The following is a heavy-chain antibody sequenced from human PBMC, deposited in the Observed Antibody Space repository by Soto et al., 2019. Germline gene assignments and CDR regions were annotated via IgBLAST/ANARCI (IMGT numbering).Heavy chain of an antibody. D-gene: IGHD4-17*01. Sequence: GGSLRLSCAASGVTFINAWMSWVRQATGKGLEWVGRIKSKTDGGTTDYAAPVKGRFTISRDDSKNTLYLQMNSLKTEDTAVYYCTTDPTTVTPDDAFDIWGQGTMVTVSS. CDR3: TTDPTTVTPDDAFDI. CDR2: IKSKTDGGTT. CDR1: GVTFINAW. J-gene: IGHJ3*02. V-gene: IGHV3-15*01.